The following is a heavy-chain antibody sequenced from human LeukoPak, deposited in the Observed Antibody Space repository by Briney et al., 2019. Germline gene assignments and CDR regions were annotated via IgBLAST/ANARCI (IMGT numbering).Heavy chain of an antibody. Sequence: SVKVSCKASGGTFSSYAISWVRQAPGQGLEWMGGIIPIFGTANYAQKFQGRVTITADKSTSTAYMELSSLRSEDTAVYYCASAVSLSGSYRPFDYWGQGTLVTVSS. CDR2: IIPIFGTA. CDR3: ASAVSLSGSYRPFDY. D-gene: IGHD3-16*02. J-gene: IGHJ4*02. CDR1: GGTFSSYA. V-gene: IGHV1-69*06.